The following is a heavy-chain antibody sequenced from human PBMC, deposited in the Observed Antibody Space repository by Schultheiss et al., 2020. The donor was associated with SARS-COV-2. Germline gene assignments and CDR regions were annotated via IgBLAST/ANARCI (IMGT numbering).Heavy chain of an antibody. D-gene: IGHD2-2*01. Sequence: GGSLRLSCAASGFTFSRYWMHWVRQAPGKGLVWVSRINSDGSSTSYADSVKGRFTISRDNAKNTLYLQMNSLRAEDTAVYYCARARYCSSTSCLLYFDLWGRGTLVTVSS. CDR1: GFTFSRYW. J-gene: IGHJ2*01. CDR2: INSDGSST. CDR3: ARARYCSSTSCLLYFDL. V-gene: IGHV3-74*01.